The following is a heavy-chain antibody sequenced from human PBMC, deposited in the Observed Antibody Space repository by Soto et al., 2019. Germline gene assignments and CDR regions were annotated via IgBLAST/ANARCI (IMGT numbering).Heavy chain of an antibody. Sequence: EVQLVESGGGLVKPGGSLRLSCAASGFTFSSYSMNWVRQAPGKGLEWVSSISSSSSYIYYADSVKGRFTISRDNAKNSLYRQMNSLRAEDTAVYYCARDEEWLRGASFDYWGQGTLVTVSS. CDR3: ARDEEWLRGASFDY. CDR2: ISSSSSYI. J-gene: IGHJ4*02. CDR1: GFTFSSYS. V-gene: IGHV3-21*01. D-gene: IGHD5-12*01.